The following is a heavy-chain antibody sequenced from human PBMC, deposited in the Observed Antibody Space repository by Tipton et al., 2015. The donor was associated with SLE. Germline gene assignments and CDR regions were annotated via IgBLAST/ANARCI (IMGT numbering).Heavy chain of an antibody. CDR3: ARSYPGWFDP. J-gene: IGHJ5*02. Sequence: TLSLTCAVSGGSISSGGYSWSWIRQSPGKGLEWIGYIYHSGSTYYNPSLKSRVTISVDRSKNQFSLKLSSVTAADTAVYYCARSYPGWFDPWGQGTLVTVSS. V-gene: IGHV4-30-2*06. CDR1: GGSISSGGYS. CDR2: IYHSGST.